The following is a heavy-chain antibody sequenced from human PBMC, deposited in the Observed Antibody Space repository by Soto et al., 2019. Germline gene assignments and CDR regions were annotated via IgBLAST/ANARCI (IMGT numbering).Heavy chain of an antibody. D-gene: IGHD1-26*01. CDR1: GFSFSSHS. J-gene: IGHJ4*02. CDR2: ISSSGSTI. Sequence: GGSLRLSCAASGFSFSSHSMKWVRQAPGKGLEWVSYISSSGSTIYYADSVKGRFTISRDNAKNSLYLQMNSLRAEDTAVYYCAKDRWELPPDYWGQGTLVTSPQ. V-gene: IGHV3-48*01. CDR3: AKDRWELPPDY.